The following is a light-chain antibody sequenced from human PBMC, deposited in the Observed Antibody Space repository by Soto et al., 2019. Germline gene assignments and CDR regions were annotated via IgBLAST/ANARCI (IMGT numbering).Light chain of an antibody. CDR2: GSF. Sequence: EIVMTQSPVTLSASPGESATLSCRASQSVDNNVAWYQQKPGQAPRPLIVGSFARATGIPARFSGSGSGSEFTLTISGLQSEDFAVYYCQQRSNWPPITFGQGTRLVIK. CDR1: QSVDNN. CDR3: QQRSNWPPIT. V-gene: IGKV3-15*01. J-gene: IGKJ5*01.